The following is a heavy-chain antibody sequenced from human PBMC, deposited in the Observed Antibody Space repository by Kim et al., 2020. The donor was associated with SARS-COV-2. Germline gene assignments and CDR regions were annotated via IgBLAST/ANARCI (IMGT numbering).Heavy chain of an antibody. CDR3: ARLRGDAFDI. J-gene: IGHJ3*02. Sequence: STYYNPSLKSRVTISVDTSKNQFSLKLSSVTAADTAVYYCARLRGDAFDIWGQGTMVTVSS. V-gene: IGHV4-31*02. CDR2: ST.